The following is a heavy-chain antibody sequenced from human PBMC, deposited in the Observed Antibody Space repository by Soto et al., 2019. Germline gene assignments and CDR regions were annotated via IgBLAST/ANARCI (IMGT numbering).Heavy chain of an antibody. Sequence: EVQLVESGGGLVQPGRSLRLSCAASGFTFDDYAMHWVRQAPGKGLEWVSGISWNSGSIGYADSVKGRFTISRDNAKNSLYLQMNSLRAEDTALYYCAKDINVSGYYYGMDVWGQGTTVTVSS. V-gene: IGHV3-9*01. D-gene: IGHD3-10*01. CDR2: ISWNSGSI. CDR1: GFTFDDYA. J-gene: IGHJ6*02. CDR3: AKDINVSGYYYGMDV.